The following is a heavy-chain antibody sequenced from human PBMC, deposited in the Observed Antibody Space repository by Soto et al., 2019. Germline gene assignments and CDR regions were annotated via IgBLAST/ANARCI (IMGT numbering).Heavy chain of an antibody. D-gene: IGHD6-19*01. Sequence: SETLSLTCPVSGGSISKINSYWGCIRQPPGKGLEWIGSISYSGNTFYNPSLKSRVTISVDPSKNQFSLNLNSVTAADTAIYYCAADGAASAWFFYWGQGTLVTVSS. V-gene: IGHV4-39*01. CDR3: AADGAASAWFFY. J-gene: IGHJ4*02. CDR2: ISYSGNT. CDR1: GGSISKINSY.